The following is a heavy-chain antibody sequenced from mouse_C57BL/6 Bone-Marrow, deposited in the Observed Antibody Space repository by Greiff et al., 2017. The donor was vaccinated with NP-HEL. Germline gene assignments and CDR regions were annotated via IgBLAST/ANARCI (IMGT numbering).Heavy chain of an antibody. J-gene: IGHJ2*01. CDR1: GYTFTSYW. CDR3: TRGGVWLPHFDY. V-gene: IGHV1-5*01. D-gene: IGHD2-2*01. Sequence: VQLQQSGTVLARPGASVKMSCKTSGYTFTSYWMHWVKQRPGQGLEWIGAIYPGTSDTSYNQKFKGKAKLTAVTSASTAYMELSSLTNEDSAVYYCTRGGVWLPHFDYWGQGTTLTVSS. CDR2: IYPGTSDT.